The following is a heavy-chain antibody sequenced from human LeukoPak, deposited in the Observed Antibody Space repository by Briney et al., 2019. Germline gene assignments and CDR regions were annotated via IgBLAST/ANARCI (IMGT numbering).Heavy chain of an antibody. CDR1: GAFSSRFY. V-gene: IGHV4-59*13. CDR3: ARIDPLGYFDQ. Sequence: SETLSLTCTVSGAFSSRFYWSWVRQSPGKGLEWISNIFFSGHSNYNPSLTGRVTISPDTSKSQFSLKMTSVTAADTALYYCARIDPLGYFDQWGQGTLVTVSS. D-gene: IGHD3-10*01. J-gene: IGHJ4*02. CDR2: IFFSGHS.